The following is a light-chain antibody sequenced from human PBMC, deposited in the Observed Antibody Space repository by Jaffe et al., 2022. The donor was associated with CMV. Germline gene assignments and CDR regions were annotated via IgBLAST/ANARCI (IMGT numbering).Light chain of an antibody. Sequence: QSALTQPRSVSGFPGQSVAISCTGTSSDVGGYIYISWYQQHPGKAPKLIIYDVTKRPPGVPDRFSGSKSGNTASLTISGLQAEDEADYYCCSYAGSDTWVCGGGTKLTVL. J-gene: IGLJ3*02. CDR1: SSDVGGYIY. CDR3: CSYAGSDTWV. V-gene: IGLV2-11*01. CDR2: DVT.